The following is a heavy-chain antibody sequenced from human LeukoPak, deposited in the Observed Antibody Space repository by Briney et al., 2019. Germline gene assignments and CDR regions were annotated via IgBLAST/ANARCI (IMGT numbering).Heavy chain of an antibody. Sequence: SETLSLTCTVSGGFISSSTYYWGWIRQPPGKGLEWIGSIYDSGITYYNPSLKSRVTISVDTSKNQFSLKLSSVTAADTAVYYCARDLSNFWSGYFNWFDPWGQGTLVTVSS. CDR1: GGFISSSTYY. J-gene: IGHJ5*02. CDR3: ARDLSNFWSGYFNWFDP. CDR2: IYDSGIT. D-gene: IGHD3-3*01. V-gene: IGHV4-39*07.